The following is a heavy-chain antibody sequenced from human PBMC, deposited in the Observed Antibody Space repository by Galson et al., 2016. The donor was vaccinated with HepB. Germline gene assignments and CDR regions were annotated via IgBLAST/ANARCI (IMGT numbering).Heavy chain of an antibody. D-gene: IGHD1-26*01. CDR1: GYTFTSYG. CDR3: ARGVELRQRSAPNNCYYYCMDV. CDR2: ISAYNGNT. J-gene: IGHJ6*02. Sequence: SVKVSCKASGYTFTSYGINWVRQAPGHGLEWLGWISAYNGNTNYAQKLQGRVTMNTDTSTSTAYMQLRSLRADDTAVYYCARGVELRQRSAPNNCYYYCMDVWGQGTTVTVSS. V-gene: IGHV1-18*01.